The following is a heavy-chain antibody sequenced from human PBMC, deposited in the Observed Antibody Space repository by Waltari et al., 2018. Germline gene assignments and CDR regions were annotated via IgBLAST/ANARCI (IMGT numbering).Heavy chain of an antibody. Sequence: QLQESGPGLVESSGTLSLTCTVSGASVGRLSWWTWVRQPPGKGLEWIGEGFQSGSANYSPSLKSRVTLSVDKSTNQFFLTLNSVTAADTAMYYCAKISLHREGYSWGQGTLVTV. CDR1: GASVGRLSW. V-gene: IGHV4-4*02. J-gene: IGHJ4*02. CDR3: AKISLHREGYS. CDR2: GFQSGSA. D-gene: IGHD2-15*01.